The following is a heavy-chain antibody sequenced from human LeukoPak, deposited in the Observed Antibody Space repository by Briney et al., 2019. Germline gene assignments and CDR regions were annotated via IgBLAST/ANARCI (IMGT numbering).Heavy chain of an antibody. CDR1: GYTLTELS. Sequence: TLKVSCKVSGYTLTELSMHWVRQAPGKGLERMGGFSTGDGETTYAQKFQGRVTMTENTSTDTAYMELSSLRSEDTAVYYCATDAYGDYFGSNYWGQGTLVTVSS. CDR2: FSTGDGET. CDR3: ATDAYGDYFGSNY. D-gene: IGHD4-17*01. J-gene: IGHJ4*02. V-gene: IGHV1-24*01.